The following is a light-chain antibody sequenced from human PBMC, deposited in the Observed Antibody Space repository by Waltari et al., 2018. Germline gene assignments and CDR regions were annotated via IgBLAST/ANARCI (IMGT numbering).Light chain of an antibody. CDR3: QVWDTSGDQAV. J-gene: IGLJ2*01. CDR2: EPS. CDR1: NIGTFI. Sequence: SFVLTQPPSVSFAPGQPARTACGGNNIGTFIVHWYQQKAGQAPVLVVFEPSDRPSGIPGRLSGSKSGNTATLTISRVEVGDEADYYCQVWDTSGDQAVFGAGTKLTVL. V-gene: IGLV3-21*02.